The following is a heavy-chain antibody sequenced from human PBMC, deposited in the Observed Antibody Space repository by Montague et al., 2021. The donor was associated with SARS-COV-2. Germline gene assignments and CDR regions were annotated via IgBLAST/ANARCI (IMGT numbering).Heavy chain of an antibody. V-gene: IGHV3-30-3*01. J-gene: IGHJ4*02. CDR2: ISYDGSNQ. Sequence: SLRLSCAASGFDFSSYPMHWVRQAPGKGLEWVAVISYDGSNQYYVDSVKGRSTTSRDNSKNTVFLQMNSLRADDTAVYYCVGALDIVVVAATMGFEHWGQGTLVTVSA. D-gene: IGHD2-2*03. CDR1: GFDFSSYP. CDR3: VGALDIVVVAATMGFEH.